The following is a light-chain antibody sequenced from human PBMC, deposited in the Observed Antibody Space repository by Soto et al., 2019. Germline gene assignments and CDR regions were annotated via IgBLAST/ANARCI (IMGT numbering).Light chain of an antibody. Sequence: EIVMTQSPATLSVSPGERATLSCRASQSVNSNLAWYQQKPGQAPSLLIYGASTRATGVPAWFSGSGSGTEFTLTIRRLQSEDFAVYYCQQYNNWPPYTFGQGTKLEIK. CDR2: GAS. V-gene: IGKV3-15*01. CDR1: QSVNSN. J-gene: IGKJ2*01. CDR3: QQYNNWPPYT.